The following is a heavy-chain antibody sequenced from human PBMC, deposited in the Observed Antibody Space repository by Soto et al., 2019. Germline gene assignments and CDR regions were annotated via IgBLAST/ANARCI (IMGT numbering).Heavy chain of an antibody. D-gene: IGHD3-3*01. CDR3: AKDRYDFWSGYPIFFDY. Sequence: EVQLLESGGGLVQPGGSLRLSCAASGFNFSSYAMSWVRQAPGKGLEWVSAISGSGGSTYYADSVKGRFTISRDNSKNTLYLQMNSLRAEDTAVYYCAKDRYDFWSGYPIFFDYRGQGTLVTVSS. CDR1: GFNFSSYA. V-gene: IGHV3-23*01. J-gene: IGHJ4*02. CDR2: ISGSGGST.